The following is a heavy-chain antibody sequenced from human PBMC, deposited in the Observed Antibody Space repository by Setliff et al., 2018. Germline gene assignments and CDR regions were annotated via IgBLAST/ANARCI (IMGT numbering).Heavy chain of an antibody. V-gene: IGHV1-2*06. CDR1: GYTFTDYY. CDR2: INPDSGGT. J-gene: IGHJ4*02. D-gene: IGHD3-9*01. CDR3: ARGPSNYDLLTGCDC. Sequence: GGPVTVSCKASGYTFTDYYIHWVRQAPGQGLEWMGRINPDSGGTNYAQKFQGRVTMTRDTSITAAYMELSRLRSDDSAVYYCARGPSNYDLLTGCDCWGQGTLVTVSS.